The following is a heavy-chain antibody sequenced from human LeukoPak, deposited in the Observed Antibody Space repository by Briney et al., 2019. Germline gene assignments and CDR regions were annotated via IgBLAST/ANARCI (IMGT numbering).Heavy chain of an antibody. J-gene: IGHJ4*02. CDR1: GFTFSNAW. V-gene: IGHV3-15*01. Sequence: SGGSLRLSCAAAGFTFSNAWMSWVRQAPGKGREWVGRIKSKTDGGTTDYAAPVKGTFTISRDDSKNTLYLQMTSLKTEDTAVYYCTTEYRTTVTTGWGQGTLVTVSS. CDR2: IKSKTDGGTT. CDR3: TTEYRTTVTTG. D-gene: IGHD4-11*01.